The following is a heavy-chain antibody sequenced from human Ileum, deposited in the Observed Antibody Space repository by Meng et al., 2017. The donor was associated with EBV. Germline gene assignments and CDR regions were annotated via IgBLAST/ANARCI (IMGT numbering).Heavy chain of an antibody. CDR2: INESGST. J-gene: IGHJ4*02. CDR3: RNAFCSAAAGCSDY. CDR1: GGSFRGNY. Sequence: QVPLQQWGAGLLKPSETLSITWADYGGSFRGNYWSWIRQSPGKRLEWIGEINESGSTNYNPSLKSRVTILMDTSKNQFSLKLTSVTAADAAVYYCRNAFCSAAAGCSDYWGQGTLVTVSS. V-gene: IGHV4-34*01. D-gene: IGHD3-3*01.